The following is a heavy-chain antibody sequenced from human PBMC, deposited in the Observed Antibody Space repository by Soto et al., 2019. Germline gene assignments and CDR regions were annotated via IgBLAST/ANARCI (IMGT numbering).Heavy chain of an antibody. V-gene: IGHV1-3*01. CDR2: INGGNANT. D-gene: IGHD3-3*01. J-gene: IGHJ4*02. CDR1: GYSFINNA. CDR3: ATIFGVAFEY. Sequence: XSVKVSFKPSGYSFINNAIHWVRQAPGQRLEWMGWINGGNANTKYSEKFQDRVTITKDTSASTAYMEISSLRSEDTDVYYCATIFGVAFEYWGQGTLVTVS.